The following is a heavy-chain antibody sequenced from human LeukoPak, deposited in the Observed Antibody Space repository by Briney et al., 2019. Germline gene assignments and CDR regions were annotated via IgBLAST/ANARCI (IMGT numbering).Heavy chain of an antibody. CDR2: IKSDGSRT. J-gene: IGHJ4*02. V-gene: IGHV3-74*01. Sequence: PGGSLRLSCAASGFTFSNYWMHWVRQAPGKGLVWVSRIKSDGSRTDYADSVKGRFTISRDNAKNMLYLQMNSLRAEDTAVYYCARELPFDYWGQGTLVTVSS. CDR3: ARELPFDY. CDR1: GFTFSNYW.